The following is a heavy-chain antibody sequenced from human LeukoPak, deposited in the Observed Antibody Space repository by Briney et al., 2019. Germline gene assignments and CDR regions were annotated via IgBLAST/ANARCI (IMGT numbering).Heavy chain of an antibody. Sequence: TSETLSLTCAVYGGSFNGYYWGWIRQPPGKGLEWIGEINHSGSTNYNPSLKSRVSISVDTSKNQFSLKLSSVTAADTAVYYCARGLSIAARPFDYWGQGTLVNVSS. V-gene: IGHV4-34*01. CDR1: GGSFNGYY. D-gene: IGHD6-6*01. J-gene: IGHJ4*02. CDR2: INHSGST. CDR3: ARGLSIAARPFDY.